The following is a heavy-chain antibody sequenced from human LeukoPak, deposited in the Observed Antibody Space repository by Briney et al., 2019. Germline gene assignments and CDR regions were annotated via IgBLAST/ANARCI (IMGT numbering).Heavy chain of an antibody. J-gene: IGHJ5*02. D-gene: IGHD2-15*01. CDR3: ARGRYCSGGSCEDWFDP. Sequence: PGGSLRLSCAASGFTVSTNYMNWVRQAPGKGLEWVSVLYSGGSTYYADSVKGRFTISRDNSKNTLYLQMDSLRAEDTAVYYCARGRYCSGGSCEDWFDPWGQGTLVTVSS. V-gene: IGHV3-66*01. CDR2: LYSGGST. CDR1: GFTVSTNY.